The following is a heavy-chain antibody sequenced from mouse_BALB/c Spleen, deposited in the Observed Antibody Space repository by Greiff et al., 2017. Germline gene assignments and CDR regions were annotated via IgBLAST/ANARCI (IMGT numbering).Heavy chain of an antibody. CDR3: ARDQYGNYGWFAY. Sequence: VKLMESGPGLVAPSQSLSITCTVSGFSLTSYGVHWVRQPPGKGLEWLGVIWAGGSTNYNSALMSRLSISKDNSKSQVFLKMNSLQTDDTAMYYCARDQYGNYGWFAYWGQGTLVTVSA. CDR1: GFSLTSYG. D-gene: IGHD2-10*02. CDR2: IWAGGST. J-gene: IGHJ3*01. V-gene: IGHV2-9*02.